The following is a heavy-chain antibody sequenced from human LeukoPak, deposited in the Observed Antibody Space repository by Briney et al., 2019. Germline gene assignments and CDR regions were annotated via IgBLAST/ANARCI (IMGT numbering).Heavy chain of an antibody. CDR2: IYYSGST. V-gene: IGHV4-39*01. CDR1: GGSISSSSYY. J-gene: IGHJ4*02. CDR3: ARLVGYGPYFDY. Sequence: SETLSLTCTVSGGSISSSSYYWGWIRQPPGKGLEWIGSIYYSGSTYYNPSLKSRVTISVDTSKNQFSLKLSSVTAADTAVYYCARLVGYGPYFDYWGQGTLVTVSS. D-gene: IGHD5-18*01.